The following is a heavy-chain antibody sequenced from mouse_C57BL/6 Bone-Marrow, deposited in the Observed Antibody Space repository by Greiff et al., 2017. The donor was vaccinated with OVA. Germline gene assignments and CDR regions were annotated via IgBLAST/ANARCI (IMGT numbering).Heavy chain of an antibody. CDR2: IDPSDSYT. V-gene: IGHV1-69*01. CDR1: GYTFTSYW. CDR3: ASDYYGSSYPFDY. J-gene: IGHJ2*01. Sequence: QVQLQQPGAELVMPGASVKLSCKASGYTFTSYWMHWVKQRPGQGLEWIGEIDPSDSYTNYNQKFKGKSILTVDKSSSTAYMQLSSLTSEDSAVYYCASDYYGSSYPFDYWGQGTTLTVSS. D-gene: IGHD1-1*01.